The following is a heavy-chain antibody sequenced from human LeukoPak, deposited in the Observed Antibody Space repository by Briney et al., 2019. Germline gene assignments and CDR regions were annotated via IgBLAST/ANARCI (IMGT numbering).Heavy chain of an antibody. V-gene: IGHV1-69*01. CDR3: ARVWLRLYGDPIGWFDP. D-gene: IGHD4-17*01. CDR1: GGTFSSYA. J-gene: IGHJ5*02. CDR2: IIPIFGTA. Sequence: ASVKVSCKASGGTFSSYAISWVRQAPGQGFEWMGGIIPIFGTANYAQKFQGRVTITADESTSTAYMELSSLRSEDTAVYYCARVWLRLYGDPIGWFDPWGQGTLVTVSS.